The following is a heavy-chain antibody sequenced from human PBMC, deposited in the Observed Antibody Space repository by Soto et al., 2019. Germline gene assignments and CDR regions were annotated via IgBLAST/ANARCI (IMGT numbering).Heavy chain of an antibody. CDR3: ARGLKWGLFDY. Sequence: GGSLKISCAASGFTFSRDWMHWVRQAPGKGLVWVSHLNRDGSSTSYADSVNGRFTISRDNARNTLFLQMNSLRAEDTAVYYCARGLKWGLFDYWGQGT. J-gene: IGHJ4*02. V-gene: IGHV3-74*01. CDR2: LNRDGSST. D-gene: IGHD4-4*01. CDR1: GFTFSRDW.